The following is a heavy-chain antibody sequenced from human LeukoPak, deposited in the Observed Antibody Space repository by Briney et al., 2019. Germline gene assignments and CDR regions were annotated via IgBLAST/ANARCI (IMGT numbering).Heavy chain of an antibody. J-gene: IGHJ4*02. CDR1: GGSISSSRSY. D-gene: IGHD2-15*01. CDR3: ARGYCTGGNCYSSPDY. V-gene: IGHV4-39*01. Sequence: SETLSLTCTVSGGSISSSRSYWGWIRQPPGKGLEWIGTIYSSGSTYYSPPLKSRVTISVDTSKNQFSLGLSSVTAADTAVYYCARGYCTGGNCYSSPDYWGQGILVTVSS. CDR2: IYSSGST.